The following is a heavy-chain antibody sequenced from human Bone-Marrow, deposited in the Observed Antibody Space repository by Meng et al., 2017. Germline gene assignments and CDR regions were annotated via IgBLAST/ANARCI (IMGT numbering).Heavy chain of an antibody. CDR1: GFSLSNARMG. J-gene: IGHJ4*02. CDR2: IFSNDEK. V-gene: IGHV2-26*01. CDR3: ARIQRNVDTAMVHFDY. D-gene: IGHD5-18*01. Sequence: SGPTLVKPTETLTLTCTVSGFSLSNARMGVSWIRQPPGKALEWLALIFSNDEKSYSTSLKSRLTISKDTSKSQVVLTMTNMDPVDTATYYCARIQRNVDTAMVHFDYWGQGTLVTVSS.